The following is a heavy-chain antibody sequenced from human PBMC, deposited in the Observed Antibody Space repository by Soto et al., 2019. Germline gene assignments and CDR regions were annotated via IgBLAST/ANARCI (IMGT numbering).Heavy chain of an antibody. CDR2: VYYSGST. J-gene: IGHJ4*02. Sequence: TSGTLSLTCTVTGDSVNSYYWSWMRQPPGKGLECMGYVYYSGSTNYNPSLKSRVTISVXXXXXXIXLXLXXVTAAXTAVYYCARAETSGIHYFDYWGQGSLVTVSS. CDR1: GDSVNSYY. D-gene: IGHD6-13*01. CDR3: ARAETSGIHYFDY. V-gene: IGHV4-59*02.